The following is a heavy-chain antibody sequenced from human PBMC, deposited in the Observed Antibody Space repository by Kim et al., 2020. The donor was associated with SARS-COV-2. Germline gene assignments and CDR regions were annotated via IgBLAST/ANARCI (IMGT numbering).Heavy chain of an antibody. V-gene: IGHV1-69*04. Sequence: QKFQGRVTITADKSTSTAYMELSSLRSEDTAVYYCARVGYSGYDSGYFDYWGQGTLVTVSS. CDR3: ARVGYSGYDSGYFDY. J-gene: IGHJ4*02. D-gene: IGHD5-12*01.